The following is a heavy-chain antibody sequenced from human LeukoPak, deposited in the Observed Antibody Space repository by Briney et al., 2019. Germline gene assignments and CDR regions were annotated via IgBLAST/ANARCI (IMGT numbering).Heavy chain of an antibody. CDR2: INHSGST. CDR1: GGSFSGYY. Sequence: PSDTLTLTCAVYGGSFSGYYWSWIRQPPGKGLEWIGEINHSGSTNYNPSRKSRVTISVDTSKNQFSLKLSSVTAADTAVYYCARGAYVLLWFGDTHSFDPWGQGTLVTVSS. V-gene: IGHV4-34*01. CDR3: ARGAYVLLWFGDTHSFDP. D-gene: IGHD3-10*01. J-gene: IGHJ5*02.